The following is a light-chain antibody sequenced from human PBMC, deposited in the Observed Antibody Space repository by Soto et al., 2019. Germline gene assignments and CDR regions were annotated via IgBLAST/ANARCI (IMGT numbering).Light chain of an antibody. CDR3: QQRSTPFT. CDR2: DAS. Sequence: EIVLTQSPATLSLSPGERATLSCRASQSVSSYLAWYQQKPGQAPRLLIYDASNSATGIPARFSGSGSGTDFNLTISSLEPEDCAVYYCQQRSTPFTFGPGTKVDIK. J-gene: IGKJ3*01. CDR1: QSVSSY. V-gene: IGKV3-11*01.